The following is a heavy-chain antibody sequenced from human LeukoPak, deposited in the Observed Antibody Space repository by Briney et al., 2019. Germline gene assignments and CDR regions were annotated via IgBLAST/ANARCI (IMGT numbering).Heavy chain of an antibody. D-gene: IGHD1-26*01. Sequence: GGSLTLSRAASAFTFSSYSMNSVSQAPGKWLEWVLYISSSSSTIYYAVSVKGRFTISRDNAKNSLYLQMNSLRAEDTAVYYCARDVGATSLCSYWGQGTLVTVSS. CDR1: AFTFSSYS. V-gene: IGHV3-48*01. CDR2: ISSSSSTI. J-gene: IGHJ4*02. CDR3: ARDVGATSLCSY.